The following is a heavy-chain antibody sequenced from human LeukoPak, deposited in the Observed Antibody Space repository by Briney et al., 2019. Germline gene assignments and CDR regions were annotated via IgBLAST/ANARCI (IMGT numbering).Heavy chain of an antibody. CDR1: GGTFSSYA. CDR3: ARDPGIVVVTAYPDY. Sequence: SVKVSCKASGGTFSSYAISWVRQAPGQGLEWMGGIIPIFGTANYAQKFQGRVTITADKSTSTAYMELSSLRSEDTAVYYCARDPGIVVVTAYPDYWGQGTLVTVSS. J-gene: IGHJ4*02. CDR2: IIPIFGTA. D-gene: IGHD2-21*02. V-gene: IGHV1-69*06.